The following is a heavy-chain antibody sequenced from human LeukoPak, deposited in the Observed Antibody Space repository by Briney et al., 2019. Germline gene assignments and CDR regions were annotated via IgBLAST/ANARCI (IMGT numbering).Heavy chain of an antibody. V-gene: IGHV3-11*04. CDR2: ISSSGSTI. D-gene: IGHD1-26*01. CDR3: ARKWELLNGDAFDI. J-gene: IGHJ3*02. Sequence: PGGSLRLSCAASGFTFSDYYMSWIRQAPGKRLKWVSYISSSGSTIYYANSVNGRFTISRDNAKNSLYLQMNSLRAEDTAVYYCARKWELLNGDAFDIWGQGTMVTVSS. CDR1: GFTFSDYY.